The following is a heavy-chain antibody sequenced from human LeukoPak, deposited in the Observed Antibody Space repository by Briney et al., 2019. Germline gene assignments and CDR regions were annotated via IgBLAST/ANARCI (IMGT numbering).Heavy chain of an antibody. Sequence: ASVKVSCXASGYTFNSYGISWVRRAPGQGLEWMGWISGYNGNTNYAQKLQDRVTMTTDTSTTTAYMELRSLRSDDTAVYYCARSGFPGSYYADYWGQGTLVTVSS. D-gene: IGHD1-26*01. CDR1: GYTFNSYG. V-gene: IGHV1-18*01. J-gene: IGHJ4*02. CDR3: ARSGFPGSYYADY. CDR2: ISGYNGNT.